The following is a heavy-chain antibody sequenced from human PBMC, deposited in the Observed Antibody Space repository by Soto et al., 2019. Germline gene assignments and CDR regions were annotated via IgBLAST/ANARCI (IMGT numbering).Heavy chain of an antibody. Sequence: GASVKVSCKASGGTFSSYAISWVRQAPGQGLEWMGGIIPIFGTANYAQKFQGRVTITADESTSTAYMELSSLRSEDTAVYYCARPLSIADRPDYYNGMDVWGQGTTVTAP. V-gene: IGHV1-69*13. J-gene: IGHJ6*02. CDR2: IIPIFGTA. CDR3: ARPLSIADRPDYYNGMDV. D-gene: IGHD6-6*01. CDR1: GGTFSSYA.